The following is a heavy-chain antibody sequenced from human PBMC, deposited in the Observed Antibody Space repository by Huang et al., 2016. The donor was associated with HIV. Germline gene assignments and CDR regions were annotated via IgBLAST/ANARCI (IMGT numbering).Heavy chain of an antibody. D-gene: IGHD1-26*01. CDR3: VKRGSGGGSFHGFND. J-gene: IGHJ4*02. CDR2: FFYGVRT. Sequence: QLRLQESGPGLVQPSETLSLTCNVSGVSLITYDHYWGWIGSFFYGVRTSYNPSFSSRVTISTDTSKNQVSLKLTSVTAADTATYYCVKRGSGGGSFHGFNDWGQGIMVAVSP. CDR1: GVSLITYDHY. V-gene: IGHV4-39*07.